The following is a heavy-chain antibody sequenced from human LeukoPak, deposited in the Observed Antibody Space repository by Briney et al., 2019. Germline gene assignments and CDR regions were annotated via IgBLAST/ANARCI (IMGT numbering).Heavy chain of an antibody. Sequence: GESLKISCKGSGYSFTSHWIGWVRQMPGKGLEWVGIIYPDDSNTRYSPSFQGQVTISADKSISTAYLQWSSLKASDTAMYYCARRPGTWFDPWGQGTLVTVSS. CDR2: IYPDDSNT. CDR1: GYSFTSHW. J-gene: IGHJ5*02. V-gene: IGHV5-51*01. D-gene: IGHD3-10*01. CDR3: ARRPGTWFDP.